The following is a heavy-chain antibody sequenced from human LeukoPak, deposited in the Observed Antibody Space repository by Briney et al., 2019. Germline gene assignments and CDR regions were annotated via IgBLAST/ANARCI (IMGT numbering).Heavy chain of an antibody. J-gene: IGHJ6*03. CDR2: ISAYNGNT. D-gene: IGHD2-2*01. CDR1: GYTFTSYG. V-gene: IGHV1-18*01. CDR3: ARDQVVVVPVPAGPLYYMDV. Sequence: ASVKVSCKASGYTFTSYGISWVRQAPGQGLEWMGWISAYNGNTNYAQKLQGRVTMTTDTSTSTAYMELRSLRSDDTAVYYCARDQVVVVPVPAGPLYYMDVWGKGTTVTVSS.